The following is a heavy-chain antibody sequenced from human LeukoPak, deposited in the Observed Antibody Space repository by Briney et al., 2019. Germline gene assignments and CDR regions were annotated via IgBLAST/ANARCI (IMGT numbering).Heavy chain of an antibody. CDR1: GFTFSNYG. CDR3: ARAPLYCSSTSCYTDDAFDI. Sequence: GGSLRLSCAASGFTFSNYGMSWVRQAPGKGLEWVSVISGSGANTYYADSVKGRFTISRDNSKNTLYLQVNSLRAEDTAVYYCARAPLYCSSTSCYTDDAFDIWGQGTMVTVSS. J-gene: IGHJ3*02. V-gene: IGHV3-23*01. D-gene: IGHD2-2*02. CDR2: ISGSGANT.